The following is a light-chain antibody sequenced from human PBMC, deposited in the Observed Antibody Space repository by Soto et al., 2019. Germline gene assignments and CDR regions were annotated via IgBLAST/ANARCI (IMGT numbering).Light chain of an antibody. J-gene: IGKJ1*01. CDR1: QSVLYSSDNKNY. V-gene: IGKV4-1*01. Sequence: DVLMTQSPDRLAVSLGERATINCKSSQSVLYSSDNKNYLAWYQQKPGQPPKLLIYWASARESGVPDRFSGSGSGTDFTLTISSLQAEDVAVYYCQQYYSTPPTFGQGTKVDVK. CDR3: QQYYSTPPT. CDR2: WAS.